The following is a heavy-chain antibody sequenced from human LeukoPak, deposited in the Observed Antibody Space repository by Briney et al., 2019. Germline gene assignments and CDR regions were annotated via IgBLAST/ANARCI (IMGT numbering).Heavy chain of an antibody. D-gene: IGHD3-3*01. CDR1: GGTFSSYA. V-gene: IGHV1-18*01. Sequence: ASVKVSCKASGGTFSSYAISWVRQAPGQGLEWLGWISGYNGDTKYTQNLQGRVTMTTDTSTSTAYMELRSLRSDDTAVYYCARLTSSYDFWSGYPFDPRGQGTLVTVSS. CDR3: ARLTSSYDFWSGYPFDP. J-gene: IGHJ5*02. CDR2: ISGYNGDT.